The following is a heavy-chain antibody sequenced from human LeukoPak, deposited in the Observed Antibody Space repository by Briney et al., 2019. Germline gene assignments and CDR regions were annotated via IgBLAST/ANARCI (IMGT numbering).Heavy chain of an antibody. CDR2: INHSGST. CDR3: ARSRYSSSWYDRTGYPLTT. J-gene: IGHJ4*02. CDR1: GGSFSGYY. D-gene: IGHD6-13*01. V-gene: IGHV4-34*01. Sequence: ETLSLTCAVYGGSFSGYYWSWIRQPPGKGLEWIGEINHSGSTNYNPSLKSRVTISVETSKNQFSLKLSSVTAADTAVYYCARSRYSSSWYDRTGYPLTTWGQGTLVTVSS.